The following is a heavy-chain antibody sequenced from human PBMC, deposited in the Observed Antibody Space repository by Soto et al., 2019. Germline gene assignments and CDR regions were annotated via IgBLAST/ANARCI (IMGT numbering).Heavy chain of an antibody. J-gene: IGHJ4*02. V-gene: IGHV4-59*01. CDR1: GGSISSYY. D-gene: IGHD3-22*01. CDR2: IYYSGST. Sequence: SETLSLTCTVSGGSISSYYWSWIRQPPGKGLEWIGYIYYSGSTNYNPSLKSRVTISVDTSKNQFSLKLSSVTAADTAVYYCARDIGGYYDSSSYANWGQGTLVTVSS. CDR3: ARDIGGYYDSSSYAN.